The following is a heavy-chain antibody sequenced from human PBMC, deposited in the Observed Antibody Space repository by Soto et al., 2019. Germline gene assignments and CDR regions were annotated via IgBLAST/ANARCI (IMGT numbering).Heavy chain of an antibody. CDR3: GRGGGGGVDC. J-gene: IGHJ4*02. CDR2: IYYGGDS. CDR1: GGSISSRTSY. V-gene: IGHV4-31*03. Sequence: QVQLQESGPGLVKPSQTLSLTCTVSGGSISSRTSYWSWIRQHPGKGLEWIGYIYYGGDSFYNPSLKSRFTIAIAPSDTPFSLKVTSVTAAATAVYFCGRGGGGGVDCWGQGTLVTVAS. D-gene: IGHD1-26*01.